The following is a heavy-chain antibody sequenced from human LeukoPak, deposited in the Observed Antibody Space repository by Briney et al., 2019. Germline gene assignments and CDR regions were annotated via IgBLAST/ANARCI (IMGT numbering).Heavy chain of an antibody. CDR3: ARAEYCSSTSCYALQGRAFDI. CDR1: GYTFTGYY. V-gene: IGHV1-2*02. J-gene: IGHJ3*02. Sequence: ASVKVSCKASGYTFTGYYMHWVRQAPGQGLEWMGWINPNSGGTNYAQKFQGRVTMTRDTSISTAYMELSRLRSDDTAVYYCARAEYCSSTSCYALQGRAFDIWGQGTMVTVSS. CDR2: INPNSGGT. D-gene: IGHD2-2*01.